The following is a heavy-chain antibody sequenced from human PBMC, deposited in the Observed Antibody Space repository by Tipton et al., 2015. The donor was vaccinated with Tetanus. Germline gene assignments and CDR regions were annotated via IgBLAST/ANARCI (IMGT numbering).Heavy chain of an antibody. Sequence: SLRLSCAASGFTFHRYTMTWVRQAPGKGLEWVSSLSSTSTYIYYSDSVKGRFTISRDNAKTPLYLQMNSLRAEDTAVYYCVRSLLWYGESKYSFDSWGQGALVTVSS. V-gene: IGHV3-21*01. D-gene: IGHD3-10*01. CDR1: GFTFHRYT. J-gene: IGHJ4*02. CDR2: LSSTSTYI. CDR3: VRSLLWYGESKYSFDS.